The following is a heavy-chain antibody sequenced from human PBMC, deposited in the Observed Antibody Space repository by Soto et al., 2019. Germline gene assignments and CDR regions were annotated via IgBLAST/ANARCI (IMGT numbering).Heavy chain of an antibody. J-gene: IGHJ6*02. V-gene: IGHV4-34*02. CDR1: GGSFNDYY. CDR2: IYHSGNT. D-gene: IGHD3-16*01. CDR3: ARVRRGFNRESWSYWYNGMDV. Sequence: QVQLQQWGAGLLKPSETLSLTCAVNGGSFNDYYWAWIRQPPGKGLECIGEIYHSGNTYYNPSLESRVIMSVDTSKKQFSLRLNSVTAADTAMYYCARVRRGFNRESWSYWYNGMDVWGQGTTVTVS.